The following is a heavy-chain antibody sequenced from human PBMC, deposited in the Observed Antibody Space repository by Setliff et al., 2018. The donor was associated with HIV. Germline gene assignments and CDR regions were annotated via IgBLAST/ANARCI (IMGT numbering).Heavy chain of an antibody. J-gene: IGHJ6*02. Sequence: NPSETLSLTCSVSGASITSGSYYWSWIRQPAGKGLEWIGHVYTSGSTNYNTSLMSRVTISLDTSMNHFSLKVNSVTAADTAVYYCARHDITLVRGLVWGQGTTVTVSS. CDR1: GASITSGSYY. CDR2: VYTSGST. V-gene: IGHV4-61*09. CDR3: ARHDITLVRGLV. D-gene: IGHD3-10*01.